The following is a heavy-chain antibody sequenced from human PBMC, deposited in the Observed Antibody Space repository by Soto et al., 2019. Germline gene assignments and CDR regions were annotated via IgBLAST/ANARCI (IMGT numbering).Heavy chain of an antibody. V-gene: IGHV4-31*02. CDR2: IYYTGST. CDR1: GGSISSGSYY. CDR3: ARGGGNTLIDDPFDI. D-gene: IGHD2-21*01. J-gene: IGHJ3*02. Sequence: SETLSLTCTVSGGSISSGSYYWSWIRQHPGKGLEWIGCIYYTGSTYYNSSLKSRVTISLDTSKNQVSLRLSSVTAADTAVYYCARGGGNTLIDDPFDIWGQGTMVTVSS.